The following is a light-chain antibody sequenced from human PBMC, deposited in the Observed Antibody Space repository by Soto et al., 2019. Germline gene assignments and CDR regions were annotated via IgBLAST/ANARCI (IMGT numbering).Light chain of an antibody. CDR3: HQYYSFPPWS. V-gene: IGKV1-8*01. J-gene: IGKJ1*01. Sequence: AIQMTQSPASVSASPGDRVTITCRASQSVSGYLAWYQQKPGGAPKLLIYSASTLQSGVPSRFSGSGFGTDFTLAISGPQSEDFATYYCHQYYSFPPWSFGQGTKVEIQ. CDR1: QSVSGY. CDR2: SAS.